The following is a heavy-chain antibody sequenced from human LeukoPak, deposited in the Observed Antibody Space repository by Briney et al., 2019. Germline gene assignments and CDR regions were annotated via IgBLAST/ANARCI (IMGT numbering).Heavy chain of an antibody. D-gene: IGHD6-13*01. Sequence: PSETLSLACTVSGGSISSGGYYWSWIRQPPGKGLEWIGYIYHSGSTYYNPSLKSRVTISVDRSKNQFSLKLSSVTAADTAVYYCASQDSTSSPPDYWGQGTLVTVSS. CDR2: IYHSGST. J-gene: IGHJ4*02. V-gene: IGHV4-30-2*01. CDR1: GGSISSGGYY. CDR3: ASQDSTSSPPDY.